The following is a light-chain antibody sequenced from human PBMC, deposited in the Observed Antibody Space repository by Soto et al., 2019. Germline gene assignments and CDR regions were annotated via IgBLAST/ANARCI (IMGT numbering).Light chain of an antibody. CDR1: QSVSSY. V-gene: IGKV3-11*01. Sequence: EIVLTQSPATLSLSPGERATLSCRASQSVSSYLAWYQQNPGQAPRLLIHDASNMATGIPVRFSGSGSGTDFPFTTSSLEPEDFAAYTCQQRSKWSWTFSQGNKVEIK. CDR2: DAS. CDR3: QQRSKWSWT. J-gene: IGKJ1*01.